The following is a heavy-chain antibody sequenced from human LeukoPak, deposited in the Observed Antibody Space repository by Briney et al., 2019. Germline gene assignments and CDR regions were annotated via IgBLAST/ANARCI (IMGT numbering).Heavy chain of an antibody. V-gene: IGHV4-59*01. Sequence: SETLSLTCTVSGGSISSYYWSWIRQPPGKGLEWIGYIYYSGSTYYNPSLKSRVTISVDTSKNQFSLKLSSVTAADTAVYYCARDNYLTGSFDYWGQGTLVTVSS. CDR3: ARDNYLTGSFDY. J-gene: IGHJ4*02. CDR1: GGSISSYY. CDR2: IYYSGST. D-gene: IGHD4-11*01.